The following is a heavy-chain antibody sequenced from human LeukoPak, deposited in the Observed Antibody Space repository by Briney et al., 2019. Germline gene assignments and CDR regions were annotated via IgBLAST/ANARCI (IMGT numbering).Heavy chain of an antibody. CDR1: GFTFSTYS. CDR2: ISSGSSTI. D-gene: IGHD4-17*01. Sequence: QAGGSLRLSCAASGFTFSTYSMNWVRQAPGKGLEWVSYISSGSSTIYYADSVKGRFTISRDYAKNSLYLQMNSLRAEDTAVYYCARELYGDYSFDYWGQGTLVTVSS. CDR3: ARELYGDYSFDY. J-gene: IGHJ4*02. V-gene: IGHV3-48*04.